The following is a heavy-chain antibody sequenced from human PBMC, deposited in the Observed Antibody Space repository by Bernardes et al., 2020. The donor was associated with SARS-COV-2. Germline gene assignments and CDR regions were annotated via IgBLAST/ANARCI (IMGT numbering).Heavy chain of an antibody. V-gene: IGHV3-74*01. CDR1: GFTFRRYW. Sequence: GGSLRLSCAGAGFTFRRYWIHWVRQAPGKGLEWVSRVSSDGSITTYADSVKGRVTVSRDNSKNTVFLQMTSLRAEDTAVYYCTRIKWELREALDIWGQGTTVTVSS. J-gene: IGHJ3*02. CDR3: TRIKWELREALDI. D-gene: IGHD1-26*01. CDR2: VSSDGSIT.